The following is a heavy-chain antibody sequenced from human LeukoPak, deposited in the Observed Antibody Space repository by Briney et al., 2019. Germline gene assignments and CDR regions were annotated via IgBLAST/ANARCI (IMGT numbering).Heavy chain of an antibody. Sequence: ASVKASCKASGYTFTAYYLHWVRQAPGQGLEWMGWINPNSGGTNYAQKFQGRVTMTRDTSISTAYMELSRLRSDDTALYYCARCGYSGLFPFDYWGQGTLVPVSS. CDR1: GYTFTAYY. D-gene: IGHD5-12*01. CDR2: INPNSGGT. CDR3: ARCGYSGLFPFDY. V-gene: IGHV1-2*02. J-gene: IGHJ4*02.